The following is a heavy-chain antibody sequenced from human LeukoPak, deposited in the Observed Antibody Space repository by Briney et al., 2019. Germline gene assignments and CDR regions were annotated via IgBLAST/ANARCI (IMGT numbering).Heavy chain of an antibody. CDR1: GGSFSGYY. CDR2: INHSGSA. V-gene: IGHV4-34*01. D-gene: IGHD4-23*01. J-gene: IGHJ4*02. Sequence: PSETLSLTCAVYGGSFSGYYWSWIRQPPGKGLEWIGEINHSGSANYNPSLKSRVTISVDTSKNQFSLKLSSVTAADTAVYYCARWRVFNSVFDYWGQGTLVTVSS. CDR3: ARWRVFNSVFDY.